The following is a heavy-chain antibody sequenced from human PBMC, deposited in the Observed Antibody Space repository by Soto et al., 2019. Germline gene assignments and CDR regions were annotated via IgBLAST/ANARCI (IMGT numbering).Heavy chain of an antibody. V-gene: IGHV4-59*08. J-gene: IGHJ5*02. CDR3: ARTVKYSAYDSGWFDP. Sequence: SETLSLTCTVSGGSISSYYWSWIRQPPGKGLEWIGYIYYTGTTNYNPSLKSRVTISVNTSKNQFSLKLTSVTAADTAVYYCARTVKYSAYDSGWFDPWGQGTLVTVSS. CDR1: GGSISSYY. D-gene: IGHD5-12*01. CDR2: IYYTGTT.